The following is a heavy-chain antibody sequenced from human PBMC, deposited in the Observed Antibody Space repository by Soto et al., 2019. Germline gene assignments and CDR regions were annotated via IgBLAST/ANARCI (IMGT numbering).Heavy chain of an antibody. Sequence: QVQLVESGGGVVQPGRSLRLSCVASGFTFRSYDMHWVRQAPGKGLEWVAFISDDGSSKYYADSVKGRFTISRDNSTNTLYLQMNSLRAEDTAVYYCAVVSSPDYWGQGTLVTVSS. CDR2: ISDDGSSK. D-gene: IGHD2-21*01. J-gene: IGHJ4*02. V-gene: IGHV3-30*03. CDR3: AVVSSPDY. CDR1: GFTFRSYD.